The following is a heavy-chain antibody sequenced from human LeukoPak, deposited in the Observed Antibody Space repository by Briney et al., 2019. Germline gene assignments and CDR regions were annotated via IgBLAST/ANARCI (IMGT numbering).Heavy chain of an antibody. CDR3: ARENYWIGP. CDR1: GFTFSSYA. CDR2: ISYDGSNK. V-gene: IGHV3-30-3*01. J-gene: IGHJ5*02. Sequence: GGSLRLSCAASGFTFSSYAMHWVRQAPGKGLEWVAVISYDGSNKYYADSVKGRFTISRDKSKNTLYLQMNSLRAEDTAVYYCARENYWIGPWGQGTLVTVSS.